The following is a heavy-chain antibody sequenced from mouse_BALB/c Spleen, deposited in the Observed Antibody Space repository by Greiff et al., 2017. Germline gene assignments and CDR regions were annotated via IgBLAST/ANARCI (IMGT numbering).Heavy chain of an antibody. D-gene: IGHD4-1*01. CDR2: IRSKSNNYAT. CDR3: VRDLGYFDY. Sequence: GGGLVQPKGSLKLSCAASGFTFNPNAMNWVRQAPGKGLEWVARIRSKSNNYATYYADSVKDRFTISRDDSQSMLYLQMNNLKTEDTAMYYCVRDLGYFDYWGQGTTLTVSS. CDR1: GFTFNPNA. J-gene: IGHJ2*01. V-gene: IGHV10S3*01.